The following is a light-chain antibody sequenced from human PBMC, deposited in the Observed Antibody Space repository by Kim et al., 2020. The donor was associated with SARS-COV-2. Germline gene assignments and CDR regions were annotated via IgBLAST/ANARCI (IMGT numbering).Light chain of an antibody. CDR3: LKHNTSPFT. J-gene: IGKJ5*01. CDR1: QDIRND. Sequence: ASVGDRGTITCRASQDIRNDLGWYQQSPGRAPKRLIYGASSLQSGVPSRFSGSGSGTEFTLTISSLQPEDFASYFCLKHNTSPFTFGQGTRLEIK. V-gene: IGKV1-17*01. CDR2: GAS.